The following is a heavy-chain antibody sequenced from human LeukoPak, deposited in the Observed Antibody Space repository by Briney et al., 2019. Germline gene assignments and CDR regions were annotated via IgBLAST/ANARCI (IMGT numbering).Heavy chain of an antibody. CDR1: GFTFSSYS. V-gene: IGHV3-21*01. CDR3: TVTARIDAFDI. J-gene: IGHJ3*02. Sequence: PGGSLRLSCAASGFTFSSYSMNWVRQAPGKGLEWVSSINSSSSYIYYADSVKGRFTISRDNAKNSLYLHMNSLRAEATAVYYWTVTARIDAFDIWGQGTMVAVSS. CDR2: INSSSSYI. D-gene: IGHD2-21*02.